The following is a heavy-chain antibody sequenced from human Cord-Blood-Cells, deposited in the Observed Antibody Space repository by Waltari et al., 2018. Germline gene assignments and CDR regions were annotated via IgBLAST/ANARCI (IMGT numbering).Heavy chain of an antibody. J-gene: IGHJ4*02. CDR1: GGSFSGSY. Sequence: QVQLQQWGAGLLKPSETLSLTCAVYGGSFSGSYWSWIRQPPGKGLEGIGEINHSGSTNYNPSLKSRVTISVDTSKNQFSLKLSSVTAADTAVYYCARHKTNFDYWGQGTLVTVSS. V-gene: IGHV4-34*01. CDR2: INHSGST. CDR3: ARHKTNFDY.